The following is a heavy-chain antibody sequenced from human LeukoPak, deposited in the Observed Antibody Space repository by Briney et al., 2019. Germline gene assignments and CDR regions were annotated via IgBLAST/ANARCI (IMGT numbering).Heavy chain of an antibody. CDR3: AKMPIAVAGREKNYFDY. CDR1: RFTFSSYA. J-gene: IGHJ4*02. D-gene: IGHD6-19*01. Sequence: GGSLRLSCAASRFTFSSYAMSWVRQAPGKGLEWVSAISGSGGSTYYADSVKGRFTISRDNSKNTLYLQMNSLRAEDTAVYYCAKMPIAVAGREKNYFDYWGQGTLVTVSS. CDR2: ISGSGGST. V-gene: IGHV3-23*01.